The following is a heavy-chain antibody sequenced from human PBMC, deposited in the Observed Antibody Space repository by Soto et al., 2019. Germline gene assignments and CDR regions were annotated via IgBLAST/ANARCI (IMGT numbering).Heavy chain of an antibody. Sequence: ASVKVSFKASGFTFTSYDINWVRQATGQGLEWMGWMNPNSGNTGYAQKFQGRVTMTRNTSISTAYMELSSLRSEDTAVYYCARVLGYCSGGSCYTNWFDPWGQGTLVTVSS. D-gene: IGHD2-15*01. CDR2: MNPNSGNT. CDR3: ARVLGYCSGGSCYTNWFDP. V-gene: IGHV1-8*01. J-gene: IGHJ5*02. CDR1: GFTFTSYD.